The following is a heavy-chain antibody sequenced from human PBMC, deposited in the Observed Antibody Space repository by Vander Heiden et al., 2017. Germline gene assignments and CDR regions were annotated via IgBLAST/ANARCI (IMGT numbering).Heavy chain of an antibody. D-gene: IGHD2-15*01. J-gene: IGHJ4*02. V-gene: IGHV3-48*02. CDR2: ISATGVTI. CDR3: ARDPKLYGAFGPYFDY. Sequence: EVQLVQSGGGLVQPGGSLRLSGGASGFPFSSYTMTWVRQTPGKGLEWIPYISATGVTIYYSQSVEGRFTISRDNVKNSLYLQMNNLRDDDTGVYYCARDPKLYGAFGPYFDYWGQGVLVTVAS. CDR1: GFPFSSYT.